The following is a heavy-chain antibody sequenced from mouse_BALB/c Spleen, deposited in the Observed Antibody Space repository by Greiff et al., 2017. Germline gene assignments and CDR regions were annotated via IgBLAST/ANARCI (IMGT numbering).Heavy chain of an antibody. CDR3: ALIYYGYDGYFDV. CDR2: ISTYYGDA. Sequence: SGAELVRPGVSVKISCKGSGYTFTDYAMHWVKQSHAKSLEWIGVISTYYGDASYNQKFKGKATMTVDKSSSTAYMELARLTSEDSAIYYCALIYYGYDGYFDVWGAGTTVTVSS. V-gene: IGHV1S137*01. D-gene: IGHD2-2*01. J-gene: IGHJ1*01. CDR1: GYTFTDYA.